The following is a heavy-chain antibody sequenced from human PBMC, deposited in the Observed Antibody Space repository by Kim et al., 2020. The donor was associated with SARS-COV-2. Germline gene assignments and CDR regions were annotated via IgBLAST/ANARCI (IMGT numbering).Heavy chain of an antibody. J-gene: IGHJ4*02. D-gene: IGHD6-19*01. Sequence: ASVKVSCKASGYTFTSYAMHWVRQAPGQRLEWMGWINAGNGNTKYSQKFQGRVTITRDTSASTAYMELSSLRSEDTAVYYCARVGSSGWSYFDYWGQGTLVTVSS. V-gene: IGHV1-3*01. CDR2: INAGNGNT. CDR3: ARVGSSGWSYFDY. CDR1: GYTFTSYA.